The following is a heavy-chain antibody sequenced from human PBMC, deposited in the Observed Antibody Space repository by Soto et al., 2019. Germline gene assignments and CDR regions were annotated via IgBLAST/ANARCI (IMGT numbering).Heavy chain of an antibody. D-gene: IGHD5-18*01. J-gene: IGHJ4*02. CDR1: GYTSTSYA. Sequence: GASVKVSCKASGYTSTSYAMHWVRQAPGQRLEWMGWINAGNGNTKYSQKFQGRVTITRDTSASTAYMELSSLRSEDTAVYYCARVSVDTAMVIDYWGQGTLVTVSS. CDR3: ARVSVDTAMVIDY. CDR2: INAGNGNT. V-gene: IGHV1-3*01.